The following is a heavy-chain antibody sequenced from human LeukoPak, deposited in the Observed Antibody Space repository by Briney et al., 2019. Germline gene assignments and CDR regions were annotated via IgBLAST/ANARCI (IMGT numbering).Heavy chain of an antibody. Sequence: SVKVSCTASGGTFSSYAISWVRQAPGQGLEWMGGIITIFGTAYYAHKFQGRVTITTDESTSTAYLELNSLRSEDTAVYYCASIIGYCSGGSRRTDYWGQGTLVTVSS. V-gene: IGHV1-69*05. J-gene: IGHJ4*02. CDR2: IITIFGTA. D-gene: IGHD2-15*01. CDR3: ASIIGYCSGGSRRTDY. CDR1: GGTFSSYA.